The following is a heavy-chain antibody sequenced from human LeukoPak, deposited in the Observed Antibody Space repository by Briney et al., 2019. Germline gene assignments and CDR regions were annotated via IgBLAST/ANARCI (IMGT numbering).Heavy chain of an antibody. CDR2: MNPNSGNT. V-gene: IGHV1-8*03. D-gene: IGHD4-17*01. CDR3: ARLELGTVTIDY. J-gene: IGHJ4*02. Sequence: ASVKVSRKASGYTFTSYDINWVRQATGQGLEWMGWMNPNSGNTGYAQKFQGRVTITRNTSISTAYMELSSLRSEDTAVYYCARLELGTVTIDYWGQGTLVTVSS. CDR1: GYTFTSYD.